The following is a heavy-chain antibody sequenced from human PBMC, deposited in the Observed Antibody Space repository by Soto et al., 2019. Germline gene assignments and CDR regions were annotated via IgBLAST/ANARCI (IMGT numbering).Heavy chain of an antibody. CDR1: GFTFSSYG. CDR3: ARDPSQGLLRGEYYFDY. V-gene: IGHV3-33*01. J-gene: IGHJ4*02. Sequence: VQLVESGGGVVQPGRSLRLSCAASGFTFSSYGMHWVRQAPGKGLEWVAVIWYDGSNKYYADSVKGRFTISRDNSKNTLYLQMNSLRAEDTAVYYCARDPSQGLLRGEYYFDYWGQGTLVTVSS. D-gene: IGHD3-22*01. CDR2: IWYDGSNK.